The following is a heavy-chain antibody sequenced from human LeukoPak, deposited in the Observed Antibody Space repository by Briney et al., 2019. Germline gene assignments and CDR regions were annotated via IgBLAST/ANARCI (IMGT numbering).Heavy chain of an antibody. J-gene: IGHJ4*02. Sequence: SETLSLTCTVSGGSISSSSYYWGWIRQPPGKGLEWIGSIYYSGSPYYNPSLKSRVTISVDTSKKQFSLKLSSVTAADTAVYYCAREYGGYYYGFDYWGQGTLVTVSS. CDR2: IYYSGSP. CDR1: GGSISSSSYY. D-gene: IGHD3-22*01. CDR3: AREYGGYYYGFDY. V-gene: IGHV4-39*02.